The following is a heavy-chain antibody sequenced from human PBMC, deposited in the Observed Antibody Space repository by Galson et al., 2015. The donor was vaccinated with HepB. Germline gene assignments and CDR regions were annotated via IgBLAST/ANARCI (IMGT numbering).Heavy chain of an antibody. CDR3: AKSRSYWAWFDF. J-gene: IGHJ5*01. V-gene: IGHV3-7*01. Sequence: SLRLSCAASGFTFTNYCMNWVRQAPGKGLEWVANINHDGSEKYYVDSVKGRFTISRDNAKNALFLQMNSLRAEDTAVYYCAKSRSYWAWFDFSGHGAPGTVSS. CDR1: GFTFTNYC. D-gene: IGHD1-26*01. CDR2: INHDGSEK.